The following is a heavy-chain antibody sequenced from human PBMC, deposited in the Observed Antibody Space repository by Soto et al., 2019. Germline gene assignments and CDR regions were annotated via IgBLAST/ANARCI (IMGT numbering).Heavy chain of an antibody. D-gene: IGHD5-18*01. Sequence: GESLKISCKGSGYSFTSYWITWVRQMPGKGLEWMGRIDPSDSYTNYSPSFQGHVTISADKSISTAYLQWSSLKASDTAMYYCARTESGYSYGLADVWGQGTTVTVAS. J-gene: IGHJ6*02. CDR1: GYSFTSYW. CDR2: IDPSDSYT. V-gene: IGHV5-10-1*01. CDR3: ARTESGYSYGLADV.